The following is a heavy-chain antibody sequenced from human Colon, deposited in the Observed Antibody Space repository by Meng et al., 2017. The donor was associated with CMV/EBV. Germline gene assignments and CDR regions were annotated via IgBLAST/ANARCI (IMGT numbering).Heavy chain of an antibody. CDR2: ISSSSREI. V-gene: IGHV3-21*01. D-gene: IGHD2-2*01. CDR1: GFTFRNYA. CDR3: GRDGSVYCRSGSCYHGYYYGVDV. Sequence: GESLKISCAASGFTFRNYAMNWVRQAPGKGLEWVSFISSSSREIYYADSVKGRFTISRDNAKNSLYVQMNSLSAEDTAVYYCGRDGSVYCRSGSCYHGYYYGVDVWGQGTTVTVSS. J-gene: IGHJ6*02.